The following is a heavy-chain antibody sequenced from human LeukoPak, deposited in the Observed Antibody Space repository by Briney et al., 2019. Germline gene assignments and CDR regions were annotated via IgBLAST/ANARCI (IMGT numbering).Heavy chain of an antibody. D-gene: IGHD6-13*01. CDR2: IIPIFGTA. V-gene: IGHV1-69*13. CDR1: GGTFSSYA. J-gene: IGHJ4*02. Sequence: SVKVSCKASGGTFSSYAISWVRQAPGQGLEWMGGIIPIFGTANYAQKFQGRVTITADESTGTAYMELSSLRSEDTAVYYCAREMEQQQGMDYWGQGTLVTVSS. CDR3: AREMEQQQGMDY.